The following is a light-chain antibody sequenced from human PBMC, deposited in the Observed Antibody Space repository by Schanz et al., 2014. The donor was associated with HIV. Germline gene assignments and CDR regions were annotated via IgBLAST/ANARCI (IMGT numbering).Light chain of an antibody. CDR1: NSNIGATSH. CDR3: QSYDGTLSAVV. J-gene: IGLJ2*01. CDR2: TDG. Sequence: QSVLAQPPSVSGAPGQRVTISCTGSNSNIGATSHVHWYQQVPGTAPKFLISTDGGRPSGVPDRFSVSKSGASASLVISGLRSEDEADYYCQSYDGTLSAVVVGGGTKLTVL. V-gene: IGLV1-40*01.